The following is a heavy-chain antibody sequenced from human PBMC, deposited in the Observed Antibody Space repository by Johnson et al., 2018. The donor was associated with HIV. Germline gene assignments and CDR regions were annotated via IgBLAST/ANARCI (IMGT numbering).Heavy chain of an antibody. J-gene: IGHJ3*01. Sequence: VQLVESGGGVVQPGRSLILSCAASGFTFSNYPMNWVRQAPGKGLEWVAVISFDGNNKYYADSVKGRFTILRDNSKNTLYLQMNSLRVEDTAVYYCARGAMVRGVIAEEAFDFWGQGTMVTVSS. CDR3: ARGAMVRGVIAEEAFDF. CDR2: ISFDGNNK. V-gene: IGHV3-30-3*01. CDR1: GFTFSNYP. D-gene: IGHD3-10*01.